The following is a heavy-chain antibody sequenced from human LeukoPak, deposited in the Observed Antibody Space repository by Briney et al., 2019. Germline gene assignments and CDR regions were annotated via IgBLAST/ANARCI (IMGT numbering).Heavy chain of an antibody. J-gene: IGHJ4*02. CDR2: IYWDDDK. CDR1: GFSLSTSGVG. D-gene: IGHD3-9*01. V-gene: IGHV2-5*02. CDR3: ARSPYYDILTGSRGTFDY. Sequence: SGPTLVNPTQTLTLTCTFSGFSLSTSGVGVGWIRQPPGKALEWLALIYWDDDKRYSPSLKSGLTISKDTSKNQVVLTMTNMDPVDTATYYCARSPYYDILTGSRGTFDYWGQGTLVTVSS.